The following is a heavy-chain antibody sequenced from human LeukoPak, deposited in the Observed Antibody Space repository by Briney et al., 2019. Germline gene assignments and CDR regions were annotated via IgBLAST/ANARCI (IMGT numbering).Heavy chain of an antibody. D-gene: IGHD6-19*01. CDR1: GYTFTGYY. J-gene: IGHJ5*02. CDR3: ARGRRRLGVSGTRWFDP. CDR2: INPNSGGT. Sequence: ASVKVSCKASGYTFTGYYMNWVRQAPGQGLEWMGRINPNSGGTNYAQKFQGRVTMTRDTSISTAYIELSRLRSVDKAVYYWARGRRRLGVSGTRWFDPWGQGTLVTISS. V-gene: IGHV1-2*06.